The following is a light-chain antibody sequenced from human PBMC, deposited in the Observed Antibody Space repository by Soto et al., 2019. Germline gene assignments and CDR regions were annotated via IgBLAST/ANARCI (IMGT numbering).Light chain of an antibody. J-gene: IGLJ1*01. Sequence: LTQPASVSGSPGQSITISCTGTSSDVGSYNLVSWYQQHPGKAPKLMIYEGSKRPSGVSNRFSGSKSGNTASLTISGLQAEDEADYYCCSYAGSSTYVFGAGTKVTVL. CDR3: CSYAGSSTYV. CDR1: SSDVGSYNL. CDR2: EGS. V-gene: IGLV2-23*01.